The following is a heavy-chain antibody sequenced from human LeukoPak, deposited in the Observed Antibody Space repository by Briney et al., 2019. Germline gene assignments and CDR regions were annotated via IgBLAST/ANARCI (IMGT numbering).Heavy chain of an antibody. D-gene: IGHD6-19*01. CDR1: GGTFSSYA. V-gene: IGHV1-69*04. CDR3: AAVAGTGRFDY. J-gene: IGHJ4*02. CDR2: IIPILGIA. Sequence: SVKVSSKASGGTFSSYAISWGGRAPGQGVEWMGRIIPILGIANYAQKFQGRVTITADKSTSTAYMELSSLRSEDTAVYYCAAVAGTGRFDYWGQGTLVTVSS.